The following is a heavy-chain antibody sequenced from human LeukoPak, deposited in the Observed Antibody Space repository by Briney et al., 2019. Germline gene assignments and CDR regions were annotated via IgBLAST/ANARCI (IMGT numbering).Heavy chain of an antibody. Sequence: SETLSLTCSVSGGPISSYYWSWIRQPPGKGLEWIGYIYYGGSTNYNPSLKSRVSISVGTSRARFSLKLRSMTAADTAVYYCARSNYYDPGRYAEVDSWGQGTLVTVSS. CDR1: GGPISSYY. CDR3: ARSNYYDPGRYAEVDS. V-gene: IGHV4-59*01. J-gene: IGHJ4*02. CDR2: IYYGGST. D-gene: IGHD3-16*01.